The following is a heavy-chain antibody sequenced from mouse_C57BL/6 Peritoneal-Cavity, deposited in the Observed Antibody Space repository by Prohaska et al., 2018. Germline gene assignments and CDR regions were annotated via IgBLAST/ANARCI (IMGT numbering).Heavy chain of an antibody. CDR1: GFTFSDYG. CDR3: ATPYYGSSSYWYFDV. V-gene: IGHV5-17*01. Sequence: EVQLVESGGGLVKPGGSLKLSCAASGFTFSDYGMHWVRQAPEKGLELVAYISSVISTIYYADTVKGRFTISRDNAKNTLFLQMTSLRSEDTAMYYCATPYYGSSSYWYFDVWGTGTTVTVSS. J-gene: IGHJ1*03. CDR2: ISSVISTI. D-gene: IGHD1-1*01.